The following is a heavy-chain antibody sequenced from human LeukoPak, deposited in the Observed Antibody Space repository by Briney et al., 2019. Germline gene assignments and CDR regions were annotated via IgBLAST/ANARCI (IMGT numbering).Heavy chain of an antibody. D-gene: IGHD3-10*01. CDR3: ARGGYGSGSSGY. CDR1: GFNFDDYG. CDR2: INWNGGST. V-gene: IGHV3-20*04. Sequence: GGSLRLSCAASGFNFDDYGMSWVRQAPGKGLEWVSGINWNGGSTGYADSVKGRFTISRDNAKDSLYLQMNSLRAEDTALYYCARGGYGSGSSGYWGQGTLVTVSS. J-gene: IGHJ4*02.